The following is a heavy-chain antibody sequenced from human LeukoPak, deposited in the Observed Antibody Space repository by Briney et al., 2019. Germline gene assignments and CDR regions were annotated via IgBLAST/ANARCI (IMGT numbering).Heavy chain of an antibody. D-gene: IGHD5-18*01. Sequence: GGSLRLSCAASGFTFDDYAMHWVRQAPGKGLEWVSGISWNSGSIGYADSVKGRFTISRDNAKNSLYLQMNSLRAEDTALYYCARTGPDSYGQWGAVLWGRGTLVTVSS. CDR3: ARTGPDSYGQWGAVL. J-gene: IGHJ2*01. V-gene: IGHV3-9*01. CDR2: ISWNSGSI. CDR1: GFTFDDYA.